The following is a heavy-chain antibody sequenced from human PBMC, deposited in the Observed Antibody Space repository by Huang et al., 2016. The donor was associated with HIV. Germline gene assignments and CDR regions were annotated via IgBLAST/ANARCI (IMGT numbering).Heavy chain of an antibody. CDR3: ARGTAVTGKYYLDY. CDR1: GYTFTNYA. D-gene: IGHD6-19*01. CDR2: MNTNTGNP. Sequence: QVQLVQSGSELKKPGASVKVSCKATGYTFTNYAMNWVRQAPGQGLEWMGWMNTNTGNPTYAHGFTGRFVFSFDTSVSTTYLQISSLRAEDSAVYYCARGTAVTGKYYLDYWGQGTLVTVSS. J-gene: IGHJ4*02. V-gene: IGHV7-4-1*02.